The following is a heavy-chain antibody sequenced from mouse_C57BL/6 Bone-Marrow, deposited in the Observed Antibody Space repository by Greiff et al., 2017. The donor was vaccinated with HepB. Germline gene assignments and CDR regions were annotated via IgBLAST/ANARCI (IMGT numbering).Heavy chain of an antibody. D-gene: IGHD1-1*01. CDR3: ARRDYYGSSYDWYFDV. CDR1: GFTFSDYG. CDR2: ISSGSSTI. Sequence: EVQRVESGGGLVKPGGSLKLSCAASGFTFSDYGMHWVRQAPEKGLEWVAYISSGSSTIYYADTVKGPFTISRDNAKNTLFLQMTSLRSEDTAMYYCARRDYYGSSYDWYFDVWGTGTTVTVSS. V-gene: IGHV5-17*01. J-gene: IGHJ1*03.